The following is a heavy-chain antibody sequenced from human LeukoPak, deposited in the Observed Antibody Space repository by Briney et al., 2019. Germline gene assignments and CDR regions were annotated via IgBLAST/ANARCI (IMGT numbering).Heavy chain of an antibody. V-gene: IGHV4-61*02. Sequence: SQTLSLTCTVSGGSISSGIYYWNWIRQPAGKGLEWIGRIYTSGSTNYNPSLKSRVIISLDTSTSQVSLKLRSVTAADTAVYYCATSRWPRDANFDYWGQGTLVTVSS. J-gene: IGHJ4*02. CDR1: GGSISSGIYY. CDR3: ATSRWPRDANFDY. D-gene: IGHD6-13*01. CDR2: IYTSGST.